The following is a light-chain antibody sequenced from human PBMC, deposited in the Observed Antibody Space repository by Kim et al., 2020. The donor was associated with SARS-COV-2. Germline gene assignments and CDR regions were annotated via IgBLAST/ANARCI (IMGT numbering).Light chain of an antibody. J-gene: IGLJ2*01. V-gene: IGLV2-11*01. CDR3: CSYAGSYTVL. CDR1: SSDVGGYNY. CDR2: DVT. Sequence: QSALTQPSSVSGSPGQSVTISCTGTSSDVGGYNYVSWYQQHPGKAPKLMIYDVTKRPSGVPDRFSGSKSGNTASLTISGLQAEDEADYYCCSYAGSYTVLFGGGTKLTVL.